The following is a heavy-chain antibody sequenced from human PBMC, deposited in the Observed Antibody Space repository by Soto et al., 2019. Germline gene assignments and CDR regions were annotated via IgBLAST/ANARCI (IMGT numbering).Heavy chain of an antibody. CDR1: GYTFTSYG. CDR3: AWGAYYYDSSGYYPSDSTHDGNFDY. V-gene: IGHV1-18*01. Sequence: ASVKVSCKASGYTFTSYGISWVRQAPGQGLEWMGWISAYNGNTNYAQKLQGRVTMTTDTSTSTAYMELRSLRSDDTAVYYCAWGAYYYDSSGYYPSDSTHDGNFDYWGQGTLVTVSS. J-gene: IGHJ4*02. D-gene: IGHD3-22*01. CDR2: ISAYNGNT.